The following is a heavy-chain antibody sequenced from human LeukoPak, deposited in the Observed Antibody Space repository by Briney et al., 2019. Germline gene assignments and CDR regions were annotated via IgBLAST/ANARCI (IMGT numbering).Heavy chain of an antibody. V-gene: IGHV3-30-3*01. Sequence: PGGSLRLSCAVSGFTFNNYAVHWVRQAPGRGLEWVAIVSYDGTKSHYADSVQGRFTISRDSSHNTLYLQMNNLRTDDTALYYCARVRHGSVRGGFDVWGQGTLVTVSS. CDR2: VSYDGTKS. J-gene: IGHJ3*01. CDR1: GFTFNNYA. D-gene: IGHD3-10*01. CDR3: ARVRHGSVRGGFDV.